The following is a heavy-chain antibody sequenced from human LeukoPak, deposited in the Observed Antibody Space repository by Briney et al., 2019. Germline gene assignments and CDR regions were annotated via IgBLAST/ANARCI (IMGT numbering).Heavy chain of an antibody. CDR3: ARRGDYAYWFDP. CDR1: GYNFPNYG. D-gene: IGHD4-17*01. Sequence: WESLKISCKGSGYNFPNYGIAWVRQMPAKDREWMGIIYPGDSDTRYSPSFQGQVTISDDKSFSTAYLQCSSLKSSDSAIYYCARRGDYAYWFDPWGQGTLVTVSS. V-gene: IGHV5-51*01. J-gene: IGHJ5*02. CDR2: IYPGDSDT.